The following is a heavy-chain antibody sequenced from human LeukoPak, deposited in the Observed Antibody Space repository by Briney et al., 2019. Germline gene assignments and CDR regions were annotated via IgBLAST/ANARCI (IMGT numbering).Heavy chain of an antibody. CDR1: GFTFDDYA. CDR2: ISWNSGRI. Sequence: GGSLRLSCAASGFTFDDYAMHWVRHAPGKGLEWVSGISWNSGRIGYADSVKGRFTISRDNAKNSLYLQMNSLRAEDTALYYCAKALAYYFDYWGQGTLVTVSS. J-gene: IGHJ4*02. V-gene: IGHV3-9*01. CDR3: AKALAYYFDY.